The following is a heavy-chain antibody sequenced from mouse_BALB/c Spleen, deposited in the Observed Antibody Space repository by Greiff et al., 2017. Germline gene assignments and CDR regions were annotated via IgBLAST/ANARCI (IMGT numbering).Heavy chain of an antibody. CDR3: ARFDGLFAY. D-gene: IGHD2-3*01. CDR2: ILPGSGST. J-gene: IGHJ3*01. CDR1: GYTFSSYW. Sequence: VQLQQSGAELMKPGASVKISCKATGYTFSSYWIEWVKQRPGHGLEWIGEILPGSGSTNYNEKFKGKATFTADTSSNTAYMQLSSLTSEDSAVYYCARFDGLFAYWDQGTLVTVSA. V-gene: IGHV1-9*01.